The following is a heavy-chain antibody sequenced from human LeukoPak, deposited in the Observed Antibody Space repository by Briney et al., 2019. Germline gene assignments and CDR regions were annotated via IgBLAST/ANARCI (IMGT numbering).Heavy chain of an antibody. Sequence: ASVKVSCKAPGYTFTGYYMHWVRQAPGQGLAWMGLINPNSGGTNYAQKFQGRVTMTRDTSISTAYMELSRLRSDDTAVYYCAREGDGSSWYVGSLVYWGQGTLVTVSS. D-gene: IGHD6-13*01. CDR3: AREGDGSSWYVGSLVY. J-gene: IGHJ4*02. CDR2: INPNSGGT. CDR1: GYTFTGYY. V-gene: IGHV1-2*02.